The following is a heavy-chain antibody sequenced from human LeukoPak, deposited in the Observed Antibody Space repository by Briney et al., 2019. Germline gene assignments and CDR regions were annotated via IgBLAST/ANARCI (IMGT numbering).Heavy chain of an antibody. D-gene: IGHD3-22*01. CDR1: GYSFTNYY. J-gene: IGHJ4*02. CDR3: ARGRGYYNATSSYYTYYFDY. Sequence: ASVQVSSKASGYSFTNYYMYWVRQAPGQGVECMCGINPSGGSTSYAQKLEGRVILTRDTSTSAVYMELRSLRSEDTAEYYCARGRGYYNATSSYYTYYFDYWGRGTLVTVSS. V-gene: IGHV1-46*01. CDR2: INPSGGST.